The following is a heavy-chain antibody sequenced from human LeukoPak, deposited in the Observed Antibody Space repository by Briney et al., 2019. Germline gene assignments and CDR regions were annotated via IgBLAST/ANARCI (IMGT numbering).Heavy chain of an antibody. Sequence: SVYLSCTASGGTLSSYAISWVRQAPGQGLEWMGRIIPILGIANYAQTFQGRVTITADKSTSTAYMELSSLRSEDTAVYYCARGDTAVAGDDYWGQGTLVTVSS. D-gene: IGHD6-19*01. CDR3: ARGDTAVAGDDY. V-gene: IGHV1-69*04. J-gene: IGHJ4*02. CDR1: GGTLSSYA. CDR2: IIPILGIA.